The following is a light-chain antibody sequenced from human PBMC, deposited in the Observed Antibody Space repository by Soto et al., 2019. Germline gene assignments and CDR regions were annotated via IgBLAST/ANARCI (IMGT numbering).Light chain of an antibody. J-gene: IGKJ1*01. CDR3: QKYNSYPRK. Sequence: DIQMTHSPSTLPASVLDRVTITCRSSQSISNWLALYQQKPGTAPKLLIYHASTLESGVPSRFSGSGSGTESTLTISSLQPDDFATYYCQKYNSYPRKFGQGTKVDIK. CDR2: HAS. V-gene: IGKV1-5*01. CDR1: QSISNW.